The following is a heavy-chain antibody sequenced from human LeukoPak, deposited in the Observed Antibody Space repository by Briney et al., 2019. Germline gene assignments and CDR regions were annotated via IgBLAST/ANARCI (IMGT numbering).Heavy chain of an antibody. Sequence: SQTLSLTCTVSGGSISSGSYYWGWIRQPAGKGLEWIGRIYTSGSTDYNPSLKSRVTISVDTSKNQFSLKLSSVTAADTAVYYCARGALISSSWPYWYFDLWGRGTLVTVSS. CDR1: GGSISSGSYY. D-gene: IGHD6-13*01. CDR3: ARGALISSSWPYWYFDL. CDR2: IYTSGST. J-gene: IGHJ2*01. V-gene: IGHV4-61*02.